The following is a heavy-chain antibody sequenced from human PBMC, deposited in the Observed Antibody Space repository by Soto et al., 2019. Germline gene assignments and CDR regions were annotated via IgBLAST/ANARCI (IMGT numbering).Heavy chain of an antibody. CDR2: IYNRGTT. J-gene: IGHJ4*01. CDR1: GGSISSSNYY. V-gene: IGHV4-39*01. D-gene: IGHD3-3*02. CDR3: ARKSDAMSSKPPDY. Sequence: QLQLHESGPGLVKPSETLSLTCTVSGGSISSSNYYWAWIRQPPGKGLEWIGSIYNRGTTSYSPSLKSRVTISVDTSTNQFSLRLTSVTVADTAVYYCARKSDAMSSKPPDYWGQGTLVTVSS.